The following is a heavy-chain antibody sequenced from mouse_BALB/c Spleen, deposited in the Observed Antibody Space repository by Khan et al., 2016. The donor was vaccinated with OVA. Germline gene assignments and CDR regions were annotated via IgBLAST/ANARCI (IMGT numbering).Heavy chain of an antibody. CDR1: GYSITSGYA. D-gene: IGHD1-1*01. CDR2: ISYSGGT. V-gene: IGHV3-2*02. J-gene: IGHJ2*01. CDR3: ARGNYYGYYFDY. Sequence: VQLKESGPGLVKPSQSLSLTCTVTGYSITSGYAWNWIRQFPGNKLEWMGYISYSGGTSYNPPLKSRISITRDTSKNQFFLQLNSVTTEDTATYYCARGNYYGYYFDYWGQGTPLTVSS.